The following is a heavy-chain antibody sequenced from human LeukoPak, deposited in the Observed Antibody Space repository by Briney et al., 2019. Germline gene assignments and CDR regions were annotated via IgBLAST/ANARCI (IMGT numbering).Heavy chain of an antibody. D-gene: IGHD1-1*01. CDR2: IYYSGST. J-gene: IGHJ4*02. V-gene: IGHV4-59*01. CDR3: ARSHWNDPFDC. Sequence: SETLSLTCTVSGGSISSYYWSWIRQPPGKGLEWIGYIYYSGSTNYNPSLKSRVTISVDTSKNQFSLKLSSVTAADTAVYYCARSHWNDPFDCWGQGTLVTVSS. CDR1: GGSISSYY.